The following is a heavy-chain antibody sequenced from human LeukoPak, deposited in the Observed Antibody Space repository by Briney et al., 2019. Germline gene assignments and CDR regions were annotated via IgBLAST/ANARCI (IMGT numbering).Heavy chain of an antibody. CDR2: IYTGDSDT. CDR3: ARLPYGDYDPGFDY. V-gene: IGHV5-51*01. CDR1: GYRFTSYW. Sequence: GEALEISCKGSGYRFTSYWIGWVRQMPGKGLEWMGIIYTGDSDTRYSPSFRGQVTISAHKSISTAYLQWSSLKASDTAMYYCARLPYGDYDPGFDYWGQGTLVTVSS. J-gene: IGHJ4*02. D-gene: IGHD4-17*01.